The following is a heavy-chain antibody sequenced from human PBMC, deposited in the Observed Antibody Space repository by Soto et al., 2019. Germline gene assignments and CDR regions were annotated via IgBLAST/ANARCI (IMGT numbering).Heavy chain of an antibody. CDR3: ARDLAAGDH. V-gene: IGHV1-46*01. Sequence: QVQLVQSGAEVKKPGASVKVSCKASGYTFTNYYIHWVRQAPGQGLEGMGTINPTSGRTNYAQKFQGRVTLTYDTSTTTVYMELSGLRSEDTAVLYCARDLAAGDHWGQGTLVTVSS. J-gene: IGHJ4*02. D-gene: IGHD6-13*01. CDR2: INPTSGRT. CDR1: GYTFTNYY.